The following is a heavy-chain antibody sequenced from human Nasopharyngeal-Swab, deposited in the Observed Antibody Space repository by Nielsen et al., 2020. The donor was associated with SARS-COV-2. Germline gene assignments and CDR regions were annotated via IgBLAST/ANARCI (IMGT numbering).Heavy chain of an antibody. CDR3: ARDSDIVVVPAANYYYYGMDV. CDR2: INPNSGGT. J-gene: IGHJ6*02. Sequence: ASVKVSCKASGYTFTGYHIHWVRQAPGQGLEWMGWINPNSGGTNYAQKFQGRVTMTRDTSISTAYMELSRLRSDDTAVYYCARDSDIVVVPAANYYYYGMDVWGQGTTVTVSS. D-gene: IGHD2-2*01. CDR1: GYTFTGYH. V-gene: IGHV1-2*02.